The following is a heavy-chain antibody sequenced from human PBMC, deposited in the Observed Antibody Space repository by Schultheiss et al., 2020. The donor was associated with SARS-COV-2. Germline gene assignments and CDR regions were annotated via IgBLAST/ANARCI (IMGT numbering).Heavy chain of an antibody. CDR2: IIPIFGTA. CDR1: GGTFSSYA. J-gene: IGHJ2*01. D-gene: IGHD3-3*01. CDR3: ARDRYDFWSGYVSYWYFDL. Sequence: SVKVSCRASGGTFSSYAISWVRQAPGQGLEWMGGIIPIFGTANYAQKFQGRVTITADESTSTAYMELSSLRSEDTAVYYCARDRYDFWSGYVSYWYFDLWGRGTLVTVSS. V-gene: IGHV1-69*13.